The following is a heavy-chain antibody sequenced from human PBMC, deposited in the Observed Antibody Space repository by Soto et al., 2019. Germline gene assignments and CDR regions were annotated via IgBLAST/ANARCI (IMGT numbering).Heavy chain of an antibody. V-gene: IGHV1-69*13. CDR3: ARNGTLTGYSYGMDV. CDR1: GGTFSDFA. CDR2: IIPIFDTA. D-gene: IGHD1-1*01. J-gene: IGHJ6*02. Sequence: SVKVSCKASGGTFSDFAINWVRQAPGQRLEWVGGIIPIFDTANYAENFQGRVTITADESTSTSFMEVSSLRSEDTAVYYCARNGTLTGYSYGMDVWGQGTMVTVSS.